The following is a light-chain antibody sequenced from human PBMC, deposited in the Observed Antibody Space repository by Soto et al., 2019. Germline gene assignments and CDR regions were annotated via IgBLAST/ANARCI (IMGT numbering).Light chain of an antibody. CDR1: SSDVGGYNY. V-gene: IGLV2-14*01. CDR2: EVS. Sequence: QSALTQPASVSGSPGQSITISCTGTSSDVGGYNYVSWYQQYPGKAPKLMIYEVSNRPSGVSSRFSGSKSGNTASLTISGLQAEDAADYYCSSYTTSNTVVFGGGTKLTVL. J-gene: IGLJ2*01. CDR3: SSYTTSNTVV.